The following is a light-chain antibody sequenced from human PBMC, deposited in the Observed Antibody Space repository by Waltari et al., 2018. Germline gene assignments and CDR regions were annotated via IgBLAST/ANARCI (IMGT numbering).Light chain of an antibody. CDR1: QSISSY. J-gene: IGKJ2*01. CDR3: QQGDSTPFT. Sequence: DIQMTQSPSSLSASVGDRVTITCRASQSISSYLNWYQQKPGKAPKLLIYAACSLQSGVPSRFSGSGSGTDFTLTISSLQPEDFATYYCQQGDSTPFTFGQGTMLEIK. CDR2: AAC. V-gene: IGKV1-39*01.